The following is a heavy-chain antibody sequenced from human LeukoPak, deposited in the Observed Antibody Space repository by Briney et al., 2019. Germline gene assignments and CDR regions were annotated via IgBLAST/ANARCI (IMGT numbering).Heavy chain of an antibody. CDR3: VRRPITMIVVGNY. Sequence: GASVKVSCKASGYTFTGYYMHWVRQAPGQGLEWMGWINPNSGGTNYAQKFQGRVTMTRDTSISTAYMELSRLRSDDTAVYYCVRRPITMIVVGNYWGQGALVTVSS. J-gene: IGHJ4*02. V-gene: IGHV1-2*02. CDR2: INPNSGGT. D-gene: IGHD3-22*01. CDR1: GYTFTGYY.